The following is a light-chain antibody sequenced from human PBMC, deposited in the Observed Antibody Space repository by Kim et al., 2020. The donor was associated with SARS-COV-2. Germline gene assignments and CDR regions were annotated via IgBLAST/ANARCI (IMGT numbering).Light chain of an antibody. V-gene: IGLV6-57*03. CDR2: EQN. J-gene: IGLJ2*01. CDR3: QSSDDTTVV. CDR1: SGSIASST. Sequence: GKTVNISCTRNSGSIASSTVQWYRQRPGSAPTTVIYEQNPRPSGVPNRFSGSVDISSNSASLFISGLTTEDEADYYCQSSDDTTVVIGGGTKVIVL.